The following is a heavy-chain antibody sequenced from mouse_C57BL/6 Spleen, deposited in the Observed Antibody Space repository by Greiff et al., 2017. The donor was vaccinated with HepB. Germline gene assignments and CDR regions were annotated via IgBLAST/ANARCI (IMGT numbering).Heavy chain of an antibody. Sequence: EVQLQQSGTVLARPGASVKMSCKTSGYTFTSYWMHWVKQRPGQGLEWIGAIYPGNSDTSYNQKFKGKAKLTAVTSASTAYMELSSLTNEDSAVYYCTGGDYDGASFDVWGTGTTVTVSS. CDR2: IYPGNSDT. CDR3: TGGDYDGASFDV. J-gene: IGHJ1*03. CDR1: GYTFTSYW. D-gene: IGHD2-4*01. V-gene: IGHV1-5*01.